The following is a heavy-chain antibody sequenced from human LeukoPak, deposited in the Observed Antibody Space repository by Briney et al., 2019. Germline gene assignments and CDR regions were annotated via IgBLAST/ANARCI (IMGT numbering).Heavy chain of an antibody. CDR1: GFTARIYY. CDR3: ARSEAVAWSFDL. J-gene: IGHJ2*01. V-gene: IGHV3-66*01. CDR2: LYSDGST. D-gene: IGHD6-19*01. Sequence: GGSLRLSCEVSGFTARIYYMTWIRQAPGRGLEWVSYLYSDGSTYYADSVKDRFTVSRDNSKNTVYLQMSSLRAEDTAVYYCARSEAVAWSFDLWGRGTLVTVSS.